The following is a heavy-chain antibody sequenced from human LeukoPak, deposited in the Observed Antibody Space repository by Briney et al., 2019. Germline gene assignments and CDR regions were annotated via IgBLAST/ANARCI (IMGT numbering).Heavy chain of an antibody. V-gene: IGHV4-39*07. CDR3: ARGGSIMVVTN. CDR1: GGSISSSSYY. J-gene: IGHJ4*02. D-gene: IGHD4-23*01. CDR2: IYYSGST. Sequence: KPSETLSLTCTVSGGSISSSSYYWGWIRQPPGKGLEWIGSIYYSGSTYYNPSLKSRVTISVDTSKNQFSLKLSSVTAADTAVYYCARGGSIMVVTNWGQGTLVTVSS.